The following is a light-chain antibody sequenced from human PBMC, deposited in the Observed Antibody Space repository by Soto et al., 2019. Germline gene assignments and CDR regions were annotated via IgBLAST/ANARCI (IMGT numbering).Light chain of an antibody. CDR1: SSDIGGDYDY. Sequence: QSVLTQPASVSGSPGQSIAISCTGTSSDIGGDYDYVSWYQQHPGKAPKLLIYKVSNRPSGVSYRFSGSKSGNTASLTISGVQAEDEADYYCSSYRSTNTSYVFGTGTKVTVL. CDR3: SSYRSTNTSYV. CDR2: KVS. J-gene: IGLJ1*01. V-gene: IGLV2-14*01.